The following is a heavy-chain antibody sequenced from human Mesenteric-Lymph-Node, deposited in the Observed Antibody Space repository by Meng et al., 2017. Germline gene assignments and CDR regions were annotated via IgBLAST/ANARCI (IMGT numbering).Heavy chain of an antibody. V-gene: IGHV3-21*01. J-gene: IGHJ4*02. CDR2: ISSSSSYI. D-gene: IGHD5-18*01. CDR3: AREPLDTAMVSCFDY. CDR1: GFTFSSYS. Sequence: GGSLRLSCAASGFTFSSYSMNWVRQAPGKGLEWVSSISSSSSYIYYADSVKGRFTISRDNAKNSLYLQMNSLRAEDTAVYYCAREPLDTAMVSCFDYWGQGTLVTVSS.